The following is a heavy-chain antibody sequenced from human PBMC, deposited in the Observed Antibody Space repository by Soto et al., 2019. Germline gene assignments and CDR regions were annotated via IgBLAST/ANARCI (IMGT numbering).Heavy chain of an antibody. D-gene: IGHD4-4*01. V-gene: IGHV4-31*03. CDR3: AREGYSNLGDYYGMDV. CDR2: IYYSGST. Sequence: QVQLQESGPGLVKPSQTLSLTCTVSGGSISSGGYYWSWIRQHPGKGLEWIGYIYYSGSTYYNPSLKSRVTISVDTSKNQFSLKLSSVTAADTAVYYCAREGYSNLGDYYGMDVWGQGTTVTVSS. CDR1: GGSISSGGYY. J-gene: IGHJ6*02.